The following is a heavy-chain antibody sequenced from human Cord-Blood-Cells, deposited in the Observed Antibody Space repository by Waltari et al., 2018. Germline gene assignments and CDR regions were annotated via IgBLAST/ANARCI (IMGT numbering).Heavy chain of an antibody. D-gene: IGHD6-13*01. CDR3: ARGSSWYASDNWFDP. Sequence: QVQLVQSGAEVKKPGASVKVSCKASGYPFTGYYMHWARQAPGQGLEWMGWINPNSGGTNYALKFQGWVTMTRDTSISTAYMELSRLRSDDTAVYYCARGSSWYASDNWFDPWGQGTLVTVSS. CDR2: INPNSGGT. V-gene: IGHV1-2*04. J-gene: IGHJ5*02. CDR1: GYPFTGYY.